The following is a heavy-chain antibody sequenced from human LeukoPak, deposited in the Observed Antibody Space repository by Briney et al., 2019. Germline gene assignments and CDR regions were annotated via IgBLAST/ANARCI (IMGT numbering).Heavy chain of an antibody. V-gene: IGHV3-7*01. Sequence: GGSLRLSCAASGFTFSSYWMSWVRQAPGKGLEWVANIKQDGSEKYYVDSVKGRFTISRDNSKNTLYLQMGSLRAEDMAVYYCARDPGQQLDGGWFDPWGQGTLVTVSS. CDR1: GFTFSSYW. D-gene: IGHD6-13*01. CDR2: IKQDGSEK. J-gene: IGHJ5*02. CDR3: ARDPGQQLDGGWFDP.